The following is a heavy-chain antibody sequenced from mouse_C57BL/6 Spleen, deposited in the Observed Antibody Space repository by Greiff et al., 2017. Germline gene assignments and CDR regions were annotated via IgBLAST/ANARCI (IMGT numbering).Heavy chain of an antibody. D-gene: IGHD3-2*02. CDR1: GFNIKNTY. CDR3: ACDSSGSGGYFDC. Sequence: EVQLQESVAELVRPGASVKLSCTASGFNIKNTYMHWVKQRPEQGLEWIGRIDPANGNTKYAPKFQGKATITADTSSNTAYLQLSSLTSEDTAVYYCACDSSGSGGYFDCWGQGTTLTVSS. V-gene: IGHV14-3*01. CDR2: IDPANGNT. J-gene: IGHJ2*01.